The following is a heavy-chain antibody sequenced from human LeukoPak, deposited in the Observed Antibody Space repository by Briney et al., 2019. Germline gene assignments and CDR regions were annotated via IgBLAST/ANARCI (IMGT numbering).Heavy chain of an antibody. J-gene: IGHJ4*02. D-gene: IGHD2-15*01. V-gene: IGHV1-18*01. Sequence: ASVKVSCKASGYTFTSYGISWVRQAPGQGLEWTGWISAYNGNTNYAQKLQGRVTMTTDTSTSTAYMELRSLRSDDTAVYYCARGWDCSGGSCLLDYWGQGTLVTVSS. CDR3: ARGWDCSGGSCLLDY. CDR1: GYTFTSYG. CDR2: ISAYNGNT.